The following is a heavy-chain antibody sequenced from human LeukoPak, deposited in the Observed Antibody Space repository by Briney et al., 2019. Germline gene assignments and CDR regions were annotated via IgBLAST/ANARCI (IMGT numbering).Heavy chain of an antibody. Sequence: PSETLSLTCSVSGASFSSSSFHWNWIRQHPGKGLEWIGYIYYSGSTYYNPSLKSRVTISVDTSKNQFSLKLSSVTAADTAVYYCARDTVTTPDAFDIWGQGTMVTVSS. V-gene: IGHV4-31*03. CDR1: GASFSSSSFH. J-gene: IGHJ3*02. CDR2: IYYSGST. D-gene: IGHD4-17*01. CDR3: ARDTVTTPDAFDI.